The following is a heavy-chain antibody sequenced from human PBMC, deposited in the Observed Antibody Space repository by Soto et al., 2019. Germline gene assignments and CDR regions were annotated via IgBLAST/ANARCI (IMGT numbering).Heavy chain of an antibody. Sequence: SSVKVSCKASGFTFTSSAVQWVRQARGQRLEWIGWIVVGSGNTNYAQKFQERVTITRDMSTSTAYMELSSLRSEDTAVYYCAAFPYYGSGSYYSHPYYYYGMDVWSQGTTVTVSS. V-gene: IGHV1-58*01. CDR1: GFTFTSSA. CDR2: IVVGSGNT. J-gene: IGHJ6*02. CDR3: AAFPYYGSGSYYSHPYYYYGMDV. D-gene: IGHD3-10*01.